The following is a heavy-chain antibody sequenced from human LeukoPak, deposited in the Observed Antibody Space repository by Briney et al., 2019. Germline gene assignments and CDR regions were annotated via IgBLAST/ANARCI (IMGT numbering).Heavy chain of an antibody. D-gene: IGHD3-10*01. J-gene: IGHJ4*02. CDR2: IYYSGST. CDR3: ARDSYYYGSGSYKAPWYFDY. Sequence: SETLSLTCTVSGGSISSYYWSWIRQPPGKGLEWIGYIYYSGSTNYNPSLKSRVTISVDTSKNQFSLKLSSVIAADTAVYYCARDSYYYGSGSYKAPWYFDYWGQGTLVTVSS. CDR1: GGSISSYY. V-gene: IGHV4-59*01.